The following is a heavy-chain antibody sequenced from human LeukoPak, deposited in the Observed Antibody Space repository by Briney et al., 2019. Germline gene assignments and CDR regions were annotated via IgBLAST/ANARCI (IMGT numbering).Heavy chain of an antibody. V-gene: IGHV3-48*03. CDR2: ISNSGRTV. J-gene: IGHJ4*02. D-gene: IGHD6-19*01. CDR3: ARDGSFSSGSYFDC. Sequence: QPGGSLRLSCAASGFTFSGYEMNWVRQAPGKGLEWVSYISNSGRTVYYPDSVRGRFTISRDNAQNSLYLQMNSLRAEDTAVYYCARDGSFSSGSYFDCWGQGTLVTVSS. CDR1: GFTFSGYE.